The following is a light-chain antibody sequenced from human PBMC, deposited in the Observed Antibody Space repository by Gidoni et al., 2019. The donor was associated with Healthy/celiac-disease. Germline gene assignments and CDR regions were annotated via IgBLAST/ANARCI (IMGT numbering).Light chain of an antibody. CDR1: QSISSW. CDR3: QQYNSYSYT. V-gene: IGKV1-5*03. CDR2: KAS. Sequence: DIQMTQSPSTLSASVGDRVTITCRASQSISSWLAWYQQKPGKAPKLLIYKASSLESGVPSRFSGSGSGTKFTLTISSLQPDDFASYSCQQYNSYSYTFGQGTKLEIK. J-gene: IGKJ2*01.